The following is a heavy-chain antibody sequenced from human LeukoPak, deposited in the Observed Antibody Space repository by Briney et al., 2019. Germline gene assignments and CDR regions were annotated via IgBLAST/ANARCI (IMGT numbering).Heavy chain of an antibody. D-gene: IGHD6-13*01. CDR2: ISGSGGST. V-gene: IGHV3-23*01. Sequence: GGSLRLSCAASGFTFSSYAMSWVRQAPGKGLEWVSAISGSGGSTYYADSVKGRFTISRDNSKNTLYLQMNSLRAEDTAVCYCARSIAAAAYLDYWGQGTLVTVSS. CDR3: ARSIAAAAYLDY. J-gene: IGHJ4*02. CDR1: GFTFSSYA.